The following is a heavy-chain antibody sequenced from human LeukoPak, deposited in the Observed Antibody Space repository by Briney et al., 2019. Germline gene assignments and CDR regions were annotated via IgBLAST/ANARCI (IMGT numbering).Heavy chain of an antibody. CDR1: GYTFTSYD. J-gene: IGHJ5*02. CDR3: ARGRNLRNQLLSLNWFDP. D-gene: IGHD2-2*01. V-gene: IGHV1-8*01. Sequence: ASVKVSCKASGYTFTSYDINWVRQDTGQGLEWMGWMNPNSGNTGYAQKFQGRVTMTRNTSISTAYMELSSLRSEDTAVYYCARGRNLRNQLLSLNWFDPWGQGTLVTVSS. CDR2: MNPNSGNT.